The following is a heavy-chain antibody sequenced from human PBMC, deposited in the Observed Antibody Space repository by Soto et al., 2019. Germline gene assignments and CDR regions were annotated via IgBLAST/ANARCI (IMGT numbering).Heavy chain of an antibody. Sequence: SETLSLTCAVYGGSFSGYYWSWIRQPPGKGLEWIGEINHSGSTNYNPSLKSRVTISVDTSKNQFSLKLSSVTAADTAVYYCARGRGWRWPHHFDYWGQGTLVTVSS. V-gene: IGHV4-34*01. D-gene: IGHD3-3*01. J-gene: IGHJ4*02. CDR3: ARGRGWRWPHHFDY. CDR2: INHSGST. CDR1: GGSFSGYY.